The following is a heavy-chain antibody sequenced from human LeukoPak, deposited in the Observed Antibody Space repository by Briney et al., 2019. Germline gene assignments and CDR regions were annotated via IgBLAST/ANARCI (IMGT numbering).Heavy chain of an antibody. V-gene: IGHV1-24*01. J-gene: IGHJ4*02. D-gene: IGHD6-13*01. CDR2: FDPEDGET. Sequence: VASVKVSCKVSGYTLTELSMYWVRQAPGKGLEWMGGFDPEDGETIYAQKFQGRVTLTEDTSTDTAYMELSSLRSDDTAVYYCAREHSSSWDQFDYWGQGTLVTVSS. CDR3: AREHSSSWDQFDY. CDR1: GYTLTELS.